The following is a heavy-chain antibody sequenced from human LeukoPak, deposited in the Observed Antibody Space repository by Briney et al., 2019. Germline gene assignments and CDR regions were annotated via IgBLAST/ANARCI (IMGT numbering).Heavy chain of an antibody. CDR1: GGTISSYA. CDR2: IIPMFGST. D-gene: IGHD3-22*01. Sequence: SSVTVSCKGSGGTISSYAISWVRQAPGQGLEWVGGIIPMFGSTNYAQKIQSRVTITTDESTSTAYMQLSSLRSEDTAVYYCARAGGGGYYDSSGYYPFDYWGQGTLVTVSS. J-gene: IGHJ4*02. V-gene: IGHV1-69*05. CDR3: ARAGGGGYYDSSGYYPFDY.